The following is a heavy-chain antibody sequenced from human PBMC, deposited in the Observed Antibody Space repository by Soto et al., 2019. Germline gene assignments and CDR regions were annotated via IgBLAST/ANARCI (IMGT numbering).Heavy chain of an antibody. Sequence: GSLKLACASSGLTLSDYYISWIRQAPGKGLEWVSYISSSSSYTNYADSVKGRFTISRDNAKNSLYLQMNSLRAEDTAVYYCASGTHGPAVFDIWGQGTMDTVSS. V-gene: IGHV3-11*06. CDR1: GLTLSDYY. J-gene: IGHJ3*02. D-gene: IGHD2-8*01. CDR2: ISSSSSYT. CDR3: ASGTHGPAVFDI.